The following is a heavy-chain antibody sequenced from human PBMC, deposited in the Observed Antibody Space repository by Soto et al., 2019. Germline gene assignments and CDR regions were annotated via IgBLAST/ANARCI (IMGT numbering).Heavy chain of an antibody. J-gene: IGHJ6*02. CDR2: IWYDGSNK. Sequence: QVPLVESGGGVVQPGRSLRLSCAASGFTFSSYGMHWVRQAPGKGLEWVAVIWYDGSNKYYADSVKGRFTISRDNXXNTLYLQMNGLRAEDTAVYYCAREMTTSYYYGMDVWGQGTTVTVSS. CDR1: GFTFSSYG. V-gene: IGHV3-33*01. D-gene: IGHD4-17*01. CDR3: AREMTTSYYYGMDV.